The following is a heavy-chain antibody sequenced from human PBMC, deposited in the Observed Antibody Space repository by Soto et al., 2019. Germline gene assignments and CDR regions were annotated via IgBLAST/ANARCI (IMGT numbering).Heavy chain of an antibody. J-gene: IGHJ5*02. Sequence: ASVKVSCKASGYTFTGYYMHWVRQAPGQGLEWMGWINPNSGGTNYAQKFQGWVTMTRDTSISTAYMELSRLRSDDTAVYYCARRMVRGKLIWFDPWGQGTLVTVSS. CDR3: ARRMVRGKLIWFDP. CDR1: GYTFTGYY. D-gene: IGHD3-10*01. V-gene: IGHV1-2*04. CDR2: INPNSGGT.